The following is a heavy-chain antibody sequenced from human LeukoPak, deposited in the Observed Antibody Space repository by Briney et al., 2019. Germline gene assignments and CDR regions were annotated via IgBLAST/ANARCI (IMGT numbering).Heavy chain of an antibody. V-gene: IGHV3-21*01. D-gene: IGHD6-6*01. CDR3: ARDHKPYSSSPAFDY. Sequence: PGGSLRLSCAASGFTFSSYAMSWVRQAPGKGLEWVSSISSSSSYIYYADSVKGRFTISRDNAKNSLYLQMNSLRAEDTAVYYCARDHKPYSSSPAFDYWGQGTLVTVSS. J-gene: IGHJ4*02. CDR1: GFTFSSYA. CDR2: ISSSSSYI.